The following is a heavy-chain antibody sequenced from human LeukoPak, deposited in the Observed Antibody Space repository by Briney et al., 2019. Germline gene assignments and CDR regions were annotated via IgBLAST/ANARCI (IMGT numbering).Heavy chain of an antibody. J-gene: IGHJ5*02. CDR1: GGSISNYY. CDR2: IYSSGTT. Sequence: SETLSLTWTVSGGSISNYYWSWIRQPAGEGLEWIGRIYSSGTTIYNPSLKSRVTMSVDTSKNQFSLKLSSVTAADTAVYFCASGSSGYDPWGQGTLVTVSS. D-gene: IGHD5-12*01. CDR3: ASGSSGYDP. V-gene: IGHV4-4*07.